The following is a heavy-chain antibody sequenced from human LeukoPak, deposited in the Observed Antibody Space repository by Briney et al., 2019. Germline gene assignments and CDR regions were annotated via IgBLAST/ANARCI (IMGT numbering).Heavy chain of an antibody. J-gene: IGHJ4*02. V-gene: IGHV3-74*01. CDR2: INSDGSSA. CDR1: GFTFSTYW. D-gene: IGHD6-19*01. Sequence: PGGSLRLSCAASGFTFSTYWMHWVRQAPGKGLVWVSRINSDGSSASYADSVKGRFTISRDNAKNTLYLQMNSLRADDTAVYYCARGSLRLPDYWGQGTLVTVSS. CDR3: ARGSLRLPDY.